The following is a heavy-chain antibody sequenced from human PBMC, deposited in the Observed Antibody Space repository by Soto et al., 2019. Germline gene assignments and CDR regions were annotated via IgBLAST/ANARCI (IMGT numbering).Heavy chain of an antibody. CDR3: AKDMTPLGTVPRDAFDI. Sequence: GGSLRLSCVGSGFTFSYYGMHWVRQGPGKGLEWVAVISFDGSKKYYRDSVKGRFTISRDNSKNTLYLQMNSLRVEDTAVYYCAKDMTPLGTVPRDAFDIWGQGTMVTVSS. V-gene: IGHV3-30*18. J-gene: IGHJ3*02. CDR1: GFTFSYYG. D-gene: IGHD3-10*01. CDR2: ISFDGSKK.